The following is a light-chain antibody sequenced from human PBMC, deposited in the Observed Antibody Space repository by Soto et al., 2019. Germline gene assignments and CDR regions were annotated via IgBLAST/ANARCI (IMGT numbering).Light chain of an antibody. CDR2: GAS. CDR1: QSVSSSY. CDR3: QQYGSSLYT. J-gene: IGKJ2*01. V-gene: IGKV3-20*01. Sequence: EIVLTQSPGTLSLSPGERATLSCRASQSVSSSYLAWYQQKPGQAPRLLIYGASSRATGIPDRFSGSGSGTDFTLTISRLEPEDFAVYYCQQYGSSLYTFGQGNKLEIQ.